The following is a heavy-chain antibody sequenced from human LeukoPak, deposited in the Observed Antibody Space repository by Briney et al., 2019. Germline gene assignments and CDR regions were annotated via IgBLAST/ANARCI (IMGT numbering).Heavy chain of an antibody. Sequence: GGSLRLSCAASGFTFSENYMSLIRQAPGKGLEWVSYISGSGSTIYYADSVKGRFTISRDNAKNSLYLQMNSLRAEDTAVYYCARDHNRFDPWGQGTLVTVSS. J-gene: IGHJ5*02. CDR2: ISGSGSTI. CDR1: GFTFSENY. V-gene: IGHV3-11*01. CDR3: ARDHNRFDP.